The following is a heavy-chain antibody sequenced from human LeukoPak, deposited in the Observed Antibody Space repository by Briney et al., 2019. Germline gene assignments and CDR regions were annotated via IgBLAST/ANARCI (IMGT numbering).Heavy chain of an antibody. Sequence: SETLSLTCTVSGDSVGSSTYYWGWLRQPPGKGLERIASITFSGNTYNPSLKSRVATSVDTSKNQFSLKLSSVTAADTAVYYCARLGFCTTTNCPWGQGTLVTVSS. CDR3: ARLGFCTTTNCP. D-gene: IGHD2-2*01. J-gene: IGHJ5*02. CDR1: GDSVGSSTYY. CDR2: ITFSGNT. V-gene: IGHV4-39*01.